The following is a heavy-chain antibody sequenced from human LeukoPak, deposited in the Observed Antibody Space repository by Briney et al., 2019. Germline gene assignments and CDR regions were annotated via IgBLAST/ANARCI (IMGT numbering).Heavy chain of an antibody. CDR3: AREGKEYQLLYAYFQH. CDR1: GGTFSRYA. J-gene: IGHJ1*01. V-gene: IGHV1-69*13. D-gene: IGHD2-2*02. Sequence: GASVKVSCKASGGTFSRYAISWVRQAPGQGLEWMGGIIPIFGTANYAQKFQGRVTITADESTSTAYMELSSLRSEDTAVYYCAREGKEYQLLYAYFQHWGQGTLVTVSS. CDR2: IIPIFGTA.